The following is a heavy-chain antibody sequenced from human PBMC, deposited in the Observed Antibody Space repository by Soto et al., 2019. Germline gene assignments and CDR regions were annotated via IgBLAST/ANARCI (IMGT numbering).Heavy chain of an antibody. CDR2: ISYDGSNK. V-gene: IGHV3-30*18. CDR3: AKDGSLVTGTSLPDY. D-gene: IGHD1-7*01. J-gene: IGHJ4*02. Sequence: PGGSQRLSYAASGFNFSSYGMHWVRQAPGKGLEWVAVISYDGSNKYYADSVKGRFTISRDNSKNTLYLQMNSLRAEDTAVYYCAKDGSLVTGTSLPDYWGQGTLVTVSS. CDR1: GFNFSSYG.